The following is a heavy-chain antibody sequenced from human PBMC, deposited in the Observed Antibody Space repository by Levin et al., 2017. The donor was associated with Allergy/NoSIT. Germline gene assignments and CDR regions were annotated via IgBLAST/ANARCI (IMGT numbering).Heavy chain of an antibody. D-gene: IGHD6-19*01. V-gene: IGHV3-20*01. J-gene: IGHJ4*02. CDR2: INWKGGRT. Sequence: GGSLRLSCAASGFTFDDYGMNWVRQAPGKGLEWVSGINWKGGRTGYADSVKGRFTISRDNAKNSLYLQMNRLRAEDTALYNCARDKGIAVAGGFDDWGKGTLVTVSS. CDR3: ARDKGIAVAGGFDD. CDR1: GFTFDDYG.